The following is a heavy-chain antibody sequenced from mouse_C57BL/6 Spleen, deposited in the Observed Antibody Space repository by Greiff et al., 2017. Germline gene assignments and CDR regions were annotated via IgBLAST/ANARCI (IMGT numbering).Heavy chain of an antibody. V-gene: IGHV1-80*01. CDR2: IYPGDGDT. CDR1: GYAFSSYW. J-gene: IGHJ2*01. CDR3: ARERTLYYFDY. Sequence: VQLQQSGAELVKPGASVKISCKASGYAFSSYWMNWVKQRPGKGLEWIGQIYPGDGDTNYNGKFKGKATLTADKSSSTAYMQRSSLTSEDSAVYCCARERTLYYFDYWGQGTTLTVSS.